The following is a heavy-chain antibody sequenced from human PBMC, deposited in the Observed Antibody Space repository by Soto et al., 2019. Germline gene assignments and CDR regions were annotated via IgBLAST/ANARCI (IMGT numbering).Heavy chain of an antibody. Sequence: PSETLSLTCTVSGGSISSYYWSWIRQPAGKGLEWIGRIYTSGSTNYNPSLKSRVTMSVDTSKNQFSLKLSSVTAADTAVYYCARGNVVVAATGLDWFDPWGPGTLVTVSS. D-gene: IGHD2-15*01. V-gene: IGHV4-4*07. CDR2: IYTSGST. CDR3: ARGNVVVAATGLDWFDP. J-gene: IGHJ5*02. CDR1: GGSISSYY.